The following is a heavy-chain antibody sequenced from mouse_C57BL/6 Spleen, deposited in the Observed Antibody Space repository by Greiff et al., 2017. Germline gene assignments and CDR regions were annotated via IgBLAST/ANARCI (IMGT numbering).Heavy chain of an antibody. J-gene: IGHJ4*01. CDR1: GYTFTDYE. CDR2: IDPETGGT. V-gene: IGHV1-15*01. CDR3: TRRGPAMDY. Sequence: VQRVESGAELVRPGASVTLSCKASGYTFTDYEMHWVKQTPVHGLEWIGAIDPETGGTAYNQKFKGKAILTADKSSSTAYMELRSLTSEDSAVYYCTRRGPAMDYWGQGTSVTVSS.